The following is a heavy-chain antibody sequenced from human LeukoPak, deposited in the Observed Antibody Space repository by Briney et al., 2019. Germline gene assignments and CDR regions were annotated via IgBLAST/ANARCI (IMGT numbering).Heavy chain of an antibody. Sequence: SETLSLTCTVSGGSISSYYWSWIRQPPGKGLEWIGYIYYSGSTNYNPSLKSRVTISVDTSKNQFSLKLSSVTAADTAVYYCARSYSSSPWYFDLWGRGTLVTVSS. D-gene: IGHD6-13*01. CDR1: GGSISSYY. J-gene: IGHJ2*01. CDR2: IYYSGST. CDR3: ARSYSSSPWYFDL. V-gene: IGHV4-59*12.